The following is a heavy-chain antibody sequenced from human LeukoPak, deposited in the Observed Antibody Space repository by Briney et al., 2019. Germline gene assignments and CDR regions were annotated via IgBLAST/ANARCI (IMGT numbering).Heavy chain of an antibody. J-gene: IGHJ6*02. CDR3: ARSHRGAYYYYGMDV. CDR1: GFTFSHYW. Sequence: PGRSLRLSCAASGFTFSHYWMHWVRQAPGKGLVWVSRINSDRSSTDYADSVKDRFTISRDNARNTLFLQMNSLRAEDTAVYYCARSHRGAYYYYGMDVWGQGTAVTVSS. CDR2: INSDRSST. V-gene: IGHV3-74*01.